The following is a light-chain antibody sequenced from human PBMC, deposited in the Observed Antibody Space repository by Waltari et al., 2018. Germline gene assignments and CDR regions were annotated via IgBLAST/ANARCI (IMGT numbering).Light chain of an antibody. CDR3: SSYAGSKNFYVV. Sequence: QSALTQPPSASGSPGQSVTISCTGSSSDIGAYNYVSWYQQYPGKAPKVMIYEVSKRPSGVPDRFSGSKSGNTASLTVSGLQAEDEADYYCSSYAGSKNFYVVFGGGTRVTVL. V-gene: IGLV2-8*01. CDR2: EVS. J-gene: IGLJ2*01. CDR1: SSDIGAYNY.